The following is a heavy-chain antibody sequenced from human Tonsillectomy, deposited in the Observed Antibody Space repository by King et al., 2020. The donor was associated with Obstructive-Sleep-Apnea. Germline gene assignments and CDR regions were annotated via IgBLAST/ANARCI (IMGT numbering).Heavy chain of an antibody. V-gene: IGHV3-11*01. CDR3: ARWLEGSWFDP. CDR2: ISTSGSTI. J-gene: IGHJ5*02. D-gene: IGHD3-22*01. CDR1: GFTFSDYY. Sequence: VQLVESGGGLVKPGGSLRLSCAASGFTFSDYYMSWIRQAPGKGLEWVSYISTSGSTIYYADSVKGRLTISRDNTKKALYLQMNSLRAEDTAIYYWARWLEGSWFDPWGQGTRVTVSS.